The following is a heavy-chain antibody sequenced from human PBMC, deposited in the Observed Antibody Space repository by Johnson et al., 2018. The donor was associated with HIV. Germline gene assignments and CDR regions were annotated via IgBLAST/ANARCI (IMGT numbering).Heavy chain of an antibody. V-gene: IGHV3-30-3*01. CDR2: ISYDGSNK. Sequence: QAQLVESGGGVVQPGRSLRLSCAASGFTFSSYAMHWVRQAPGKGLEWVAVISYDGSNKYYADSVKGRSTISRDNSKNTLYLQMNSLRAEDTAVYYCAREREDYGLDIWGQGTMVTVSS. CDR3: AREREDYGLDI. CDR1: GFTFSSYA. J-gene: IGHJ3*02. D-gene: IGHD4/OR15-4a*01.